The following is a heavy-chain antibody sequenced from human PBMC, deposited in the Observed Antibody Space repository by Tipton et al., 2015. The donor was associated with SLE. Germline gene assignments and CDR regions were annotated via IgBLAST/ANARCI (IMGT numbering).Heavy chain of an antibody. D-gene: IGHD3-22*01. CDR3: ARRTTRSSGYFGAXXX. CDR2: IYYSGST. V-gene: IGHV4-30-2*03. J-gene: IGHJ3*01. Sequence: TLSLTCAVSGGSFSGYAWSWVRQPPGKGLEWIGSIYYSGSTYYNPSLKSRVTISVDTSKNQFSLKLSSVTAAETAVYYGARRTTRSSGYFGAXXXWGQXTMVXVSS. CDR1: GGSFSGYA.